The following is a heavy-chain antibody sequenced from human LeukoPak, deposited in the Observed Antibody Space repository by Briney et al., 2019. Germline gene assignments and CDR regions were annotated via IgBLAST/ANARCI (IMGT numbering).Heavy chain of an antibody. J-gene: IGHJ4*02. CDR3: AKDHSSGWYAPFDY. CDR1: GFTFTSYA. D-gene: IGHD6-19*01. CDR2: ITGSGDTT. Sequence: GGSLRLSCAASGFTFTSYAMSWVRQAPGKGLEWVSAITGSGDTTYYAASVKGRFTISRDNSKNTLYLQMSSLRAEDTAIYYCAKDHSSGWYAPFDYWAREPWSPSPQ. V-gene: IGHV3-23*01.